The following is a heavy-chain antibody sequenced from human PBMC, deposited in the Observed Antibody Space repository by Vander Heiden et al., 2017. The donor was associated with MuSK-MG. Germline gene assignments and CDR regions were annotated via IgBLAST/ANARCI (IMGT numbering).Heavy chain of an antibody. V-gene: IGHV1-69*12. CDR3: ATLKGEILTVPDDIPNVDSYYMDV. CDR1: GDTFSTQI. D-gene: IGHD2-2*01. CDR2: IVPKIATP. J-gene: IGHJ6*03. Sequence: QVHLVQSGAEVKKPGSSVTVSCKASGDTFSTQIITWVRQAPGQGLEWVGGIVPKIATPNYAQKFEGRLTITADESTNTVYMELRGLRSDDAAVYFCATLKGEILTVPDDIPNVDSYYMDVWGNGTTVTVSS.